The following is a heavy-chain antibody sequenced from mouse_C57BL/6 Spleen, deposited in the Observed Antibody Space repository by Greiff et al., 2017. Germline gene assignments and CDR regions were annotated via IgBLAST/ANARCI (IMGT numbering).Heavy chain of an antibody. CDR1: GYTFTSYW. J-gene: IGHJ2*01. D-gene: IGHD6-5*01. Sequence: VQLHQPGAELVRPGSSVKLSCKASGYTFTSYWMDWVKQRPGQGLEWIGNIYPSDSESHYNQKFKDKATLTVDKYSSTAYMQLSSLTSEDSAVYYCEREGAYPWGQGTTLTVSS. V-gene: IGHV1-61*01. CDR2: IYPSDSES. CDR3: EREGAYP.